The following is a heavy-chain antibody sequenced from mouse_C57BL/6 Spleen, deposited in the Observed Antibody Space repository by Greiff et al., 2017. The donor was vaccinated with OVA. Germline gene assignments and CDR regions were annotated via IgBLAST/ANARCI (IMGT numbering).Heavy chain of an antibody. CDR3: ARDTPTGASDY. CDR2: ISDGGSYT. J-gene: IGHJ2*01. CDR1: GFTFSSYA. V-gene: IGHV5-4*01. D-gene: IGHD4-1*02. Sequence: EVQLVESGGGLVKPGGSLKLSCAASGFTFSSYAMSWVRQTPEKRLEWVATISDGGSYTYYPDNVKGRFTISRDNAKNNLYLQMSHLKSEDTAMYYCARDTPTGASDYWGQGTTLTVSS.